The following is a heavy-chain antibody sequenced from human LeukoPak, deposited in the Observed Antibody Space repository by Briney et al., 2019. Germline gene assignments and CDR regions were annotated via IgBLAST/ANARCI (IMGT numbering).Heavy chain of an antibody. CDR3: ARVQTAMVPYYFDY. Sequence: ASVKVSCKASGYTFTDYYMHWVRQAPGQGLEWMGWINPNSGGTNYAQKFQGRVTMTRDTAISTAYMELSRLRSDDTAVYYCARVQTAMVPYYFDYWGQGTLVTVSS. D-gene: IGHD3-10*01. V-gene: IGHV1-2*02. J-gene: IGHJ4*02. CDR1: GYTFTDYY. CDR2: INPNSGGT.